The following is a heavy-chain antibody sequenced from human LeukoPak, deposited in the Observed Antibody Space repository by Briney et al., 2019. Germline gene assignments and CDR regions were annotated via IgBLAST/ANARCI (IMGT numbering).Heavy chain of an antibody. CDR3: ARDRSSSGYCSSTSCYDDAFDI. CDR1: GGSVSSGSYY. D-gene: IGHD2-2*03. J-gene: IGHJ3*02. CDR2: IYYSGST. V-gene: IGHV4-61*01. Sequence: PSETLSLTCTVSGGSVSSGSYYWIWIRQPPGQELDWFGYIYYSGSTNYNPSLKSRVTISVDTSKSQFSLKLSSVTAADTAVYYCARDRSSSGYCSSTSCYDDAFDIWGQGTMVTVSS.